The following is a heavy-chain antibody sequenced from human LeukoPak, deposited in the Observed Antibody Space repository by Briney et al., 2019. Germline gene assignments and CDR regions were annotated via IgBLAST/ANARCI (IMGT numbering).Heavy chain of an antibody. J-gene: IGHJ4*02. CDR1: GFTFSREA. V-gene: IGHV3-23*01. CDR3: TKVRSGSSSWALRVFDY. D-gene: IGHD6-13*01. CDR2: ISPAGGTT. Sequence: GGSLRLSCAVSGFTFSREAMGWVRQLPGGGLEGVSTISPAGGTTYYAESMKGPFTISRDNSKSTLYLQMNSLRVEDTAVYYCTKVRSGSSSWALRVFDYWGQGALVTVSS.